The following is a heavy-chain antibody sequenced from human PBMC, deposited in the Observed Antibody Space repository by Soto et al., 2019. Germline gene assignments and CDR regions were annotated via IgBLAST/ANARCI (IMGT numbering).Heavy chain of an antibody. V-gene: IGHV4-59*06. CDR3: ASVPGIAAAGTYYYYYGMDV. Sequence: PSETLSLTCTVSGGSISSYCWSWIRQPPGKGLEWIGYIYYSGSTYYNPSLKSRVTISVDTSKNQFSLKLSSVTAADTAVYYCASVPGIAAAGTYYYYYGMDVWGQGPTVTVSS. CDR1: GGSISSYC. D-gene: IGHD6-13*01. J-gene: IGHJ6*02. CDR2: IYYSGST.